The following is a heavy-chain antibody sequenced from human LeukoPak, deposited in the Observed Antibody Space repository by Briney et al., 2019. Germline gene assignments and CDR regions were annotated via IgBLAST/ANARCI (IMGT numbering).Heavy chain of an antibody. D-gene: IGHD2-2*01. CDR1: GYTFTNYY. J-gene: IGHJ4*02. CDR2: INPSGGST. CDR3: GRGYCTSTSCLPYLNFDY. V-gene: IGHV1-46*01. Sequence: ASVKVSCKASGYTFTNYYIHWVRQAPGQGLEWMGIINPSGGSTSYAQKFQGRVTMTRDTSTSTVYMELSSLRSEDTAVYYCGRGYCTSTSCLPYLNFDYWGQGTRVTVSS.